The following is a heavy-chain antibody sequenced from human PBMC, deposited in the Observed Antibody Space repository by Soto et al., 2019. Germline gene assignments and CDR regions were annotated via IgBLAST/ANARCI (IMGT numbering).Heavy chain of an antibody. Sequence: GASVKVSCKASGYTFTSYYMHWVRQAPGQGLEWMGIINPSGGSTSYAQKFQGRVAMTRDTSTSTVYMELSSLRSEDTAVYYCARGNGHYDSPDSRADAFDSWGQGTMVTVSS. CDR2: INPSGGST. CDR3: ARGNGHYDSPDSRADAFDS. CDR1: GYTFTSYY. J-gene: IGHJ3*02. V-gene: IGHV1-46*01. D-gene: IGHD3-22*01.